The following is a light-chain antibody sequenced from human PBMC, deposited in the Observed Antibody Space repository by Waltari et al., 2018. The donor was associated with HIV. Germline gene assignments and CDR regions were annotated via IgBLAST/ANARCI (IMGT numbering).Light chain of an antibody. CDR3: GTWDNSLSAGV. V-gene: IGLV1-51*02. CDR2: ENP. J-gene: IGLJ2*01. Sequence: QSVLTQPPSVSAAPGQKVTISCSGSTSNIGENFVSWYQQLPGPAPRLLIYENPPLPTGTPGRVSGSKSGTSATLGITGLQAGDEAVYFCGTWDNSLSAGVFGGGTRLTVL. CDR1: TSNIGENF.